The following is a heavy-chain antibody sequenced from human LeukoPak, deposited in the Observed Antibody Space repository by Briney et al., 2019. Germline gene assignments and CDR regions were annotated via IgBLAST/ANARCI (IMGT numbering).Heavy chain of an antibody. CDR3: AREDVVLVDAVRYYYYGMDV. CDR2: INPSGGST. J-gene: IGHJ6*02. CDR1: GYNFISYY. D-gene: IGHD2-8*01. Sequence: ASVKVSCKASGYNFISYYMHWVRQAPGQGLEWMGIINPSGGSTSYAQKFQDRVTMTRDTTTSTVYMELSSLKSEDTAVYYCAREDVVLVDAVRYYYYGMDVWGQGTTVTVSS. V-gene: IGHV1-46*01.